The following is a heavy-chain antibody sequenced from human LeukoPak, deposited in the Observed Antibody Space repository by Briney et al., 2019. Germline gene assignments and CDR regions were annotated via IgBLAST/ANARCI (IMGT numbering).Heavy chain of an antibody. D-gene: IGHD3-3*01. V-gene: IGHV1-2*02. Sequence: ASVKVSCKASGYTFTGYYMHWVRQAPGQGLEWMGWINPNSGGTNYAQKFQGRVTMTRDTSISTAYMELSRLRSDDTAVYYCASIGPYYDFWSGYFDYWGQGTLVTVSS. J-gene: IGHJ4*02. CDR3: ASIGPYYDFWSGYFDY. CDR1: GYTFTGYY. CDR2: INPNSGGT.